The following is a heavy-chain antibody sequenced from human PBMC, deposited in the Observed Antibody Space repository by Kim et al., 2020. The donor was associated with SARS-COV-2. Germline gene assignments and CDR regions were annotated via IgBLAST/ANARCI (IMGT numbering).Heavy chain of an antibody. J-gene: IGHJ3*02. CDR2: IYYSGST. D-gene: IGHD4-17*01. CDR3: ARLKWGATVVTPPRGAFDI. CDR1: GGSISSGGYY. V-gene: IGHV4-31*03. Sequence: TLSLTCTVSGGSISSGGYYWSWIRQHPGKGLEWIGYIYYSGSTYYNPSLKSRVTISVDTSKNQFSLKLSSVTAADTAVYYCARLKWGATVVTPPRGAFDIWGQGTMVTVSS.